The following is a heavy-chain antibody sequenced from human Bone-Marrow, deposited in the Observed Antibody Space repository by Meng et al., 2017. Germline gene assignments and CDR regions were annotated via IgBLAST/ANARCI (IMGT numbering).Heavy chain of an antibody. J-gene: IGHJ4*02. V-gene: IGHV4-61*01. CDR3: ARVGQTSYYYASGSYYIDY. D-gene: IGHD3-10*01. CDR1: GGSVSSGSYY. Sequence: ESLKISCSVSGGSVSSGSYYWSWIRQPPGKALEWIGYISYSASTNYNPPLKSRVTMSIDTSKNQFSLKLNSVTAADTAVYYCARVGQTSYYYASGSYYIDYWGQGTLVTVSS. CDR2: ISYSAST.